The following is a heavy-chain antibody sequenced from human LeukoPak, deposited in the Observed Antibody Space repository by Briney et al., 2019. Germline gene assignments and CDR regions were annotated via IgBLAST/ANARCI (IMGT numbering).Heavy chain of an antibody. Sequence: SETLSLTRTVSGGSISSYYWSWIRQPPGKGLEWIGYIYYSGSTNYNPSLKSRVTTSVDTSKNQFSLKLSSVTAADTAVYYCARGGYAPFYFDYWGQGTLVTVSS. J-gene: IGHJ4*02. D-gene: IGHD5-12*01. CDR1: GGSISSYY. V-gene: IGHV4-59*01. CDR3: ARGGYAPFYFDY. CDR2: IYYSGST.